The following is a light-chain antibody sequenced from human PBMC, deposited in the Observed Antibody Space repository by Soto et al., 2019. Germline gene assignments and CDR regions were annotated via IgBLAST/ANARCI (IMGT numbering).Light chain of an antibody. CDR2: GNS. J-gene: IGLJ2*01. Sequence: QAVVTQPPSVSGAPGQRVTISCTGSSSNIGAGYDVHWYQQLPGTAPKLLIYGNSNRPSGVPDRFSGSKSGTSASLAITGRQAEDEAEYYCQSYDSSLSVVFGGGTKLTVL. CDR1: SSNIGAGYD. CDR3: QSYDSSLSVV. V-gene: IGLV1-40*01.